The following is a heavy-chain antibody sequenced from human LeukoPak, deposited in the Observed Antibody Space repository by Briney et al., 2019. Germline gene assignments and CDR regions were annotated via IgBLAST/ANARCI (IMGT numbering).Heavy chain of an antibody. D-gene: IGHD6-13*01. J-gene: IGHJ5*02. Sequence: SETLSLTCTVSGGSISSSSYYWGWIRQPPGKGLEWIGSIYYSGSTYYNPSLKSRVTMSVDTSKNQFSLKLSSVTAADTAVYYCAREYIAAATWFDPWGQGTLVTVSS. V-gene: IGHV4-39*07. CDR2: IYYSGST. CDR3: AREYIAAATWFDP. CDR1: GGSISSSSYY.